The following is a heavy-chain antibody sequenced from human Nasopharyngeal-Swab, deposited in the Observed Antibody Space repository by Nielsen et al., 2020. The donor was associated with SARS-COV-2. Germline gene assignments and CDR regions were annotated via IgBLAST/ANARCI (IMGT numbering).Heavy chain of an antibody. CDR3: AARYSSSWWDAFDI. V-gene: IGHV3-7*01. CDR1: GFTFSSYW. J-gene: IGHJ3*02. D-gene: IGHD6-13*01. Sequence: GESLKISCAASGFTFSSYWMSWVRQAPGKGLEWVANIKQDGSEKYYVDSVKGRFTISRDNAKNSLYLQMNSLRAEDTAMCYCAARYSSSWWDAFDIWGQGTMVTVSS. CDR2: IKQDGSEK.